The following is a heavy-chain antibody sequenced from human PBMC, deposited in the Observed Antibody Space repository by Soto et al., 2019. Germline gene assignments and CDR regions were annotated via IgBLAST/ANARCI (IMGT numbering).Heavy chain of an antibody. V-gene: IGHV3-23*01. CDR2: IDDSGTKT. J-gene: IGHJ4*02. Sequence: EVQLLESGGGVVQSGGSLRLSCAASGFTFTTYAMSWVRQAPGKGLEWVSTIDDSGTKTYYADSVRGRVTISRDNSKSTLYLQLNSLRAEDTAVYYCATRGSRYFDYWGQGTLVTVSS. CDR3: ATRGSRYFDY. CDR1: GFTFTTYA.